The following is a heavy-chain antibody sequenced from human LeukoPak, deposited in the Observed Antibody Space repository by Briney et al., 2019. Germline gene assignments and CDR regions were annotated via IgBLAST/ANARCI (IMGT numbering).Heavy chain of an antibody. CDR2: ISGGGDIT. CDR1: GFNFANHA. J-gene: IGHJ4*02. CDR3: VREDTPATANY. D-gene: IGHD2-21*02. Sequence: GGSLRLSCAAAGFNFANHAMSWVRQTPGKGLEWVSAISGGGDITYYADSVTGRFTISRDNPKDTLFLQMHSLRPGDTAVYYCVREDTPATANYWGQGTLVTISS. V-gene: IGHV3-23*01.